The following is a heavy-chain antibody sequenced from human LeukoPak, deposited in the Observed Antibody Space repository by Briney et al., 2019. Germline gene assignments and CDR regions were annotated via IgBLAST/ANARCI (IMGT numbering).Heavy chain of an antibody. CDR1: GFTFSSSA. Sequence: PGGSLRLSCAASGFTFSSSAMHWVRQAPGKGLEWVAVISYDGSNKYYADSVKGRFTISRDNSKSTVYLQMNSLRAEDTAVYYCASRCSTSCYKRGWDAFDIWGQGTMVTVSS. V-gene: IGHV3-30-3*01. D-gene: IGHD2-2*02. CDR3: ASRCSTSCYKRGWDAFDI. J-gene: IGHJ3*02. CDR2: ISYDGSNK.